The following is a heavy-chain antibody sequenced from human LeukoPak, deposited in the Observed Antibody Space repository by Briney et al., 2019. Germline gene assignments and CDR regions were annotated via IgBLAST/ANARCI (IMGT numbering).Heavy chain of an antibody. CDR2: IRNDGSTK. V-gene: IGHV3-30*02. CDR1: GFTFSNYG. J-gene: IGHJ4*02. Sequence: GGSLRLSCAASGFTFSNYGMHWVRQAPGKGLEWVAFIRNDGSTKYYVDSVKGRFTISRDNSENTLYLQMNSLRAEDTAVYYCAKSPSSWKFDDWGQGTLVTVSS. D-gene: IGHD6-13*01. CDR3: AKSPSSWKFDD.